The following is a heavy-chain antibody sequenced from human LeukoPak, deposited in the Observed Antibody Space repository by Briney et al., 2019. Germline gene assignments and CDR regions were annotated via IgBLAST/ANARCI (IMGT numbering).Heavy chain of an antibody. CDR2: IKEDGSET. D-gene: IGHD4-17*01. Sequence: GGSLRLSCAASGSTFSRYYMSWVRQTPGKGLEWLANIKEDGSETYYVDSVKGRFTISRDNAKNSLYLQMSSLRAEDTAVYYCTRDENTAVPTFRFDHCGQGTLVTVSS. CDR3: TRDENTAVPTFRFDH. J-gene: IGHJ4*02. CDR1: GSTFSRYY. V-gene: IGHV3-7*01.